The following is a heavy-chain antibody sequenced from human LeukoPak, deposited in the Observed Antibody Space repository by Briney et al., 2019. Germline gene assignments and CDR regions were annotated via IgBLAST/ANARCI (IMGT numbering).Heavy chain of an antibody. D-gene: IGHD6-13*01. V-gene: IGHV4-61*02. CDR1: GGSISSGSYY. CDR2: IYTSGST. Sequence: PSETLSLTCTVSGGSISSGSYYWSWIRQPAGKGLEWIGRIYTSGSTNYNPSLKSRVTISVDTSKDQFSLKLSSVTAADTAVYYCARGRQSAAGTSFDYWGQGTLVTVSS. CDR3: ARGRQSAAGTSFDY. J-gene: IGHJ4*02.